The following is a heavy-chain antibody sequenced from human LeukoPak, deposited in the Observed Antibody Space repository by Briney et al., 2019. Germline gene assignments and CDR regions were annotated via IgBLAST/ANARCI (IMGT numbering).Heavy chain of an antibody. V-gene: IGHV3-21*01. D-gene: IGHD3-10*01. CDR1: GFTFSSYS. Sequence: GGSLRLSCAASGFTFSSYSMNWVRQAPGKGLEWVSSISSSSSYIYYADSVKGRFTISRDNAKNSLYLRMNSLRAEDTAVYYCARDFGGEDDAFDIWGQGTMVTVSS. J-gene: IGHJ3*02. CDR3: ARDFGGEDDAFDI. CDR2: ISSSSSYI.